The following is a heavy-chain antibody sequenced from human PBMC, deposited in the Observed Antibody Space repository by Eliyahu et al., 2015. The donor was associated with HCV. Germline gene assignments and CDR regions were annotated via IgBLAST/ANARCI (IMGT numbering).Heavy chain of an antibody. CDR2: IWYDGSNK. CDR3: ARGSGEFWSGYYY. D-gene: IGHD3-3*01. Sequence: QVQLVESGGGVVQPGRSLRLSCAASGFTFSSYGMHWVRQAPGQGAGGVAVIWYDGSNKYYADSVKGRFTISRDNSKNTLYLQMNSLRAEDTAVYYCARGSGEFWSGYYYWGQGTLVTVSS. CDR1: GFTFSSYG. V-gene: IGHV3-33*01. J-gene: IGHJ4*02.